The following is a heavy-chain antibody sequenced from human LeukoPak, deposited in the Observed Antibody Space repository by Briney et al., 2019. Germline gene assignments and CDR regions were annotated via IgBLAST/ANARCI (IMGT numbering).Heavy chain of an antibody. Sequence: PGRSLRLSCAVFGFTFRNYGMHWVRQVPGKGLEWVAVISYDGYNVNYTDSVRGRFTISRDNSKNTLYLQMNSLRAEDTAVYYCAKGATPYDAFDIWGQGTMVTVSS. CDR2: ISYDGYNV. CDR3: AKGATPYDAFDI. CDR1: GFTFRNYG. V-gene: IGHV3-30*18. J-gene: IGHJ3*02.